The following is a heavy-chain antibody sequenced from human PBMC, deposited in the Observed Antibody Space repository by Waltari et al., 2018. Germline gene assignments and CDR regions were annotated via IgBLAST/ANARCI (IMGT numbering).Heavy chain of an antibody. D-gene: IGHD3-3*01. Sequence: QVQLQESGPGLVKPSETLSLTCTVSGGSISSYYWSWFRQPPGKGREWIGYSYYSGSTNYNPSLKSRVTISVDTSKNQFSLKLSSVTAADTAVYYCAGCYYDFWSGYYPYYYYYGMDVWGQGTTVTVSS. CDR3: AGCYYDFWSGYYPYYYYYGMDV. CDR2: SYYSGST. CDR1: GGSISSYY. V-gene: IGHV4-59*01. J-gene: IGHJ6*02.